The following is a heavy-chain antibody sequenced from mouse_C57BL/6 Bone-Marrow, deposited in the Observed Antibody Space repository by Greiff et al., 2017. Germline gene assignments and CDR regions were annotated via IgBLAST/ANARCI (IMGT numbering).Heavy chain of an antibody. J-gene: IGHJ2*01. CDR1: GYTFTSYW. D-gene: IGHD1-1*01. CDR2: IHPNSGST. Sequence: QVQLQQPGAELVKPGASVKLSCKASGYTFTSYWMHWVKQRPGQGLEWIGMIHPNSGSTNYNEKFKSKATLTVDKSSSTAYMQLRSLTSEDSAVYYCAREILRSFDYWGQGTTLTVSS. V-gene: IGHV1-64*01. CDR3: AREILRSFDY.